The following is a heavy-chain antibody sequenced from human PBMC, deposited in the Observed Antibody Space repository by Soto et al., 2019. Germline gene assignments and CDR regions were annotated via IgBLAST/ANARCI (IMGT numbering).Heavy chain of an antibody. V-gene: IGHV1-18*01. CDR1: GYTFTSYG. J-gene: IGHJ6*02. D-gene: IGHD4-17*01. Sequence: ASVKVSCKASGYTFTSYGISWVRQAPGQGLEWMGWISAYNGNTNYAQKLQGRVTMTTDTSTSTAYMELGSLRSDDTAVYYCARDPTVTRRGYGMDVWGQGTTVTVSS. CDR2: ISAYNGNT. CDR3: ARDPTVTRRGYGMDV.